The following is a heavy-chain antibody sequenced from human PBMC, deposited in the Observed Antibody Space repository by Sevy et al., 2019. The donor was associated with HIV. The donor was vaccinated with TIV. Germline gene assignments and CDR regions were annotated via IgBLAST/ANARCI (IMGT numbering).Heavy chain of an antibody. CDR3: ARAYNWNYSGYYYYYGMDV. D-gene: IGHD1-7*01. CDR2: MNPNSDNT. V-gene: IGHV1-8*01. Sequence: ASVKVSCKASGYTFTSYDINWVRQATGQGLEWMGWMNPNSDNTGYAQKFQGRVTMTRNTSISTAYMELSSLRSEDTAVYYCARAYNWNYSGYYYYYGMDVWGQGTTVTVSS. J-gene: IGHJ6*02. CDR1: GYTFTSYD.